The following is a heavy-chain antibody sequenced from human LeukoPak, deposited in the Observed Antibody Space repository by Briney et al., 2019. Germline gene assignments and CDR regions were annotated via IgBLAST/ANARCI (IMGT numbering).Heavy chain of an antibody. Sequence: SQTLSLTCAISGDSVSSNSAAWNWIRQSPSRGLEWLGRTYYRSRWYTDYAESVKGRIIIDRDTSKNQFSLQLNSVTLEDTAVYYCARDYEYYSESSGYYDWLDPWGQGTLVIVSS. D-gene: IGHD3-22*01. V-gene: IGHV6-1*01. CDR1: GDSVSSNSAA. CDR2: TYYRSRWYT. J-gene: IGHJ5*02. CDR3: ARDYEYYSESSGYYDWLDP.